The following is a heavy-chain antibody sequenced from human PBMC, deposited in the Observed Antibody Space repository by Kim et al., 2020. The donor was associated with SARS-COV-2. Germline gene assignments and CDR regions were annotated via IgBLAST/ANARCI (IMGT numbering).Heavy chain of an antibody. V-gene: IGHV3-7*03. J-gene: IGHJ3*01. Sequence: DSEKSRTPTSKGNSTNALYMQMNSLRAADTAVYYCAREVALANYAFDLWGQGTMVTVSS. D-gene: IGHD5-12*01. CDR3: AREVALANYAFDL.